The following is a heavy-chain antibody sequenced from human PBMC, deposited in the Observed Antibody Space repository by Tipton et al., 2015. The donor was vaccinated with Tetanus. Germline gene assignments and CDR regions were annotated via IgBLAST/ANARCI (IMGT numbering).Heavy chain of an antibody. CDR2: IKEDGNEQ. Sequence: GSLRLSCAASGCTFRNHDMKWVRQAPGQGLEWVANIKEDGNEQYYVDSVKGRLTISRDNAKNSLFLQMDGLRGDDTAVYYCAREGQWLGSDAFDVWGRGTMVTVSS. D-gene: IGHD6-19*01. CDR3: AREGQWLGSDAFDV. V-gene: IGHV3-7*01. J-gene: IGHJ3*01. CDR1: GCTFRNHD.